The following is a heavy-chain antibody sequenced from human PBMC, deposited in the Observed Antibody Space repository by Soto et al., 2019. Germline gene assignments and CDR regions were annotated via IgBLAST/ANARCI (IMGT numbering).Heavy chain of an antibody. CDR1: GGSISRGGYY. Sequence: SETLSLTCTVSGGSISRGGYYWSWIRQHPGKGLEWIGYIYYSGSTYYNPSLKSRVTISVDTSKNQFSLKLSSVTAADTAVYYCAREGGYSGYGHFDYWGQGTLVTVSS. V-gene: IGHV4-31*03. CDR2: IYYSGST. CDR3: AREGGYSGYGHFDY. D-gene: IGHD5-12*01. J-gene: IGHJ4*02.